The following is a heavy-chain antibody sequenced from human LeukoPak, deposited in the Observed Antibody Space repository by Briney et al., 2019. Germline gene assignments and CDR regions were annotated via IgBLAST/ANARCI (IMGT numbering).Heavy chain of an antibody. CDR1: GFTFSTFA. D-gene: IGHD3-22*01. CDR3: AKGYDTSVYYVGFDC. Sequence: GGSLRLSCAASGFTFSTFAMSWVRQAPGKGLEWVSIISTGGGGTYYADSVKGRFTISRDNSKNTLYLQMSSLRAGDTAVYYCAKGYDTSVYYVGFDCWGQGTLVTVSS. J-gene: IGHJ4*02. V-gene: IGHV3-23*01. CDR2: ISTGGGGT.